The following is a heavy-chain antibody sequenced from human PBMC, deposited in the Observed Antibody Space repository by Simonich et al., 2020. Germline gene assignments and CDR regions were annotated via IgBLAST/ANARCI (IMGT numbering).Heavy chain of an antibody. D-gene: IGHD2-15*01. CDR3: ARDGGNCSGGSCYWYFDL. CDR1: GYTFTGYY. J-gene: IGHJ2*01. CDR2: SKPNRGCT. V-gene: IGHV1-2*06. Sequence: QVQLVQSGAEVKKPGASVKVSCKASGYTFTGYYMHWVRQAPGQGLEWMGRSKPNRGCTNDAQKFKGRVTMTRETSSSTADMERSRLRSDDTAVYYCARDGGNCSGGSCYWYFDLWGRGTLVTVSS.